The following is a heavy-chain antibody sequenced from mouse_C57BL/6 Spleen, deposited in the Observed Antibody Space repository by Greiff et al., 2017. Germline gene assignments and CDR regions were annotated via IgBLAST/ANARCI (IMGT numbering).Heavy chain of an antibody. CDR2: FYPGSGSI. J-gene: IGHJ2*01. CDR1: GYTFTEYT. V-gene: IGHV1-62-2*01. D-gene: IGHD2-1*01. Sequence: VKPGASVKLSCKASGYTFTEYTIHWVKQRSGQGLEWIGWFYPGSGSIKYNEKFKDKATLTADKSSSTVYMELSRLTSEDSAVYFCARHEDRYYGNYENYFDYWGQGTTLTVSS. CDR3: ARHEDRYYGNYENYFDY.